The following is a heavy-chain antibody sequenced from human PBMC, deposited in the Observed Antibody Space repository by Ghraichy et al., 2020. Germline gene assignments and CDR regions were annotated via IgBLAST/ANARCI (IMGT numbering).Heavy chain of an antibody. Sequence: GTLNISCAVSGFTVNTNYMTWVRQAPGKGLEWVSVIYGGGSTYYADSVKGRFTISRDHSKNTLYLQMNKLRADDTALYYCASSLSMDVWGNGTTVTVSS. D-gene: IGHD3-16*02. CDR2: IYGGGST. CDR3: ASSLSMDV. J-gene: IGHJ6*03. V-gene: IGHV3-53*01. CDR1: GFTVNTNY.